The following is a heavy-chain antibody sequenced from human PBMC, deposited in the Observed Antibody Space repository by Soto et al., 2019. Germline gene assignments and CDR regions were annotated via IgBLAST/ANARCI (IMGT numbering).Heavy chain of an antibody. J-gene: IGHJ6*02. V-gene: IGHV1-18*01. D-gene: IGHD2-8*01. CDR2: ISAYNGNT. CDR1: GYTFTSYV. CDR3: ASMTFPNPSYYYGMDV. Sequence: ASVKVSCKASGYTFTSYVISWVRQAPGQGLEWMGWISAYNGNTNYAQKLQGRVTMTTDTSTSTAYMELRSLRSDDTAVYYCASMTFPNPSYYYGMDVWGQGATVTVSS.